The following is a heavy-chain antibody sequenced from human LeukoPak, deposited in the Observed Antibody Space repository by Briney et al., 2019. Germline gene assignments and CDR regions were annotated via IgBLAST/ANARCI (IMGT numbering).Heavy chain of an antibody. Sequence: GGSLRLSCAASGFTFSTFAMSWVRQAPGKGLEWVSTITNVGSTTYYADSVKGRFTISRDNSKNTLYLQMNSLRAEDTAVYYCAKCLGKRAFDYWGQGALVTVSS. V-gene: IGHV3-23*01. CDR1: GFTFSTFA. CDR2: ITNVGSTT. J-gene: IGHJ4*02. CDR3: AKCLGKRAFDY. D-gene: IGHD5/OR15-5a*01.